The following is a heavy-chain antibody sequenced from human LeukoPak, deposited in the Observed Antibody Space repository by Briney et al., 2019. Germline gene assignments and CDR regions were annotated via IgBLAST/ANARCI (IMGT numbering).Heavy chain of an antibody. J-gene: IGHJ4*02. D-gene: IGHD3-22*01. CDR2: INSDGSST. CDR3: ARGDVNPIYGYDNSGYP. CDR1: GFTFSSYW. V-gene: IGHV3-74*01. Sequence: GGSLSLSCAASGFTFSSYWMHWVRQAPGKGLVWVSRINSDGSSTSYADSVKGRFTISRDNAKNTLYMQMDSLRGEDTAVYYCARGDVNPIYGYDNSGYPWGQGTLVTVSS.